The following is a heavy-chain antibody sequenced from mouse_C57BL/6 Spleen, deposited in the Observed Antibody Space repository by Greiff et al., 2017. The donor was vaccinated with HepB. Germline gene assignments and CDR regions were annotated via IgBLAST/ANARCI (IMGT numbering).Heavy chain of an antibody. V-gene: IGHV5-9-1*02. CDR1: GFTFSSYA. D-gene: IGHD2-4*01. J-gene: IGHJ3*01. CDR3: TRVYYDYDVGWFAY. CDR2: INSGGDYI. Sequence: EVKLVESGEGLVKPGGSLKLSCAASGFTFSSYAMSWVRQTPEKRLEWVAYINSGGDYIYYADTVKGRFTISRDNARNTLYLQMSSLKSEDTAMYYCTRVYYDYDVGWFAYWGQGTLVTVSA.